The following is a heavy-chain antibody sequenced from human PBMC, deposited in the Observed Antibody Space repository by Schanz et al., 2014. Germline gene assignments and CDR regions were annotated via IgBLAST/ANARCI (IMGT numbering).Heavy chain of an antibody. CDR1: GFTFSSYG. V-gene: IGHV3-30*03. J-gene: IGHJ4*02. D-gene: IGHD1-26*01. CDR3: ARDRVGASSYFDY. Sequence: QVQLVESGGGVVQPGRSLRLSCAASGFTFSSYGMHWVRQSPGKGLEWVALISYDGNTKYYADSVKGRFTISRDNAKNSLYLHMNNLRAEDAAVYYCARDRVGASSYFDYWGQGTLVTVSS. CDR2: ISYDGNTK.